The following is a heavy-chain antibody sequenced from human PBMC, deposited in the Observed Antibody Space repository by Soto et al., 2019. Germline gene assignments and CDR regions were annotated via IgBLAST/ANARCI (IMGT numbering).Heavy chain of an antibody. CDR2: IYYSGST. Sequence: PSETLSLTCTVSGGSIGSSSYYWGWIRQPPGKGLEWIGSIYYSGSTYYNPSLKSRVTISVDTSKNQFSLKLTSVTAADTAVYYCARDKITGLFDYWGQGTLVTVSS. V-gene: IGHV4-39*07. CDR1: GGSIGSSSYY. CDR3: ARDKITGLFDY. J-gene: IGHJ4*02. D-gene: IGHD2-8*02.